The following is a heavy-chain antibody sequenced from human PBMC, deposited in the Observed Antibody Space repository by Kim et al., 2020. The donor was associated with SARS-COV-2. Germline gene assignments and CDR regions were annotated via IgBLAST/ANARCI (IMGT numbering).Heavy chain of an antibody. Sequence: SETLSLTCAVSGGSISSGGYSWSWVRQPPGKGLEWIGYIYHSGSTYYNASLKGRVTMSVDLSKNQFSLHLNSVTAADTAVYYCARGPLWTGYLVYYGMDV. D-gene: IGHD3-3*01. V-gene: IGHV4-30-2*01. CDR1: GGSISSGGYS. J-gene: IGHJ6*01. CDR2: IYHSGST. CDR3: ARGPLWTGYLVYYGMDV.